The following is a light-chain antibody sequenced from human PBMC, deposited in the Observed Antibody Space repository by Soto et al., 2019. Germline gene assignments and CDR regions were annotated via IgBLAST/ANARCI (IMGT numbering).Light chain of an antibody. V-gene: IGKV1-9*01. Sequence: DVQLTQSPSFLSASVGDRVTITCRASHDINTHLAWYQQEPGKAPKLLIYSASSLQSGVPSRFRGRRSGTKFTLTISSLPPEDFATYSCQRLDSYPRTFGPGTKVEIK. J-gene: IGKJ1*01. CDR1: HDINTH. CDR2: SAS. CDR3: QRLDSYPRT.